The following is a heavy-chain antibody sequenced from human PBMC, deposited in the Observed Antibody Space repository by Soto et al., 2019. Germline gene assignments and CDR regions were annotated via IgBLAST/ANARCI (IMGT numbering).Heavy chain of an antibody. Sequence: PSETLSLTCTVSGGSISSGDYYWSWIRQPPGKGLEWIGYIYYSGSTYYNPSLKSRVTISVDTSKNQFSLKLSSVTAADTAVYYCAGYCSGGSCYVDYWGQGTLVTVSS. V-gene: IGHV4-30-4*01. CDR3: AGYCSGGSCYVDY. D-gene: IGHD2-15*01. CDR2: IYYSGST. J-gene: IGHJ4*02. CDR1: GGSISSGDYY.